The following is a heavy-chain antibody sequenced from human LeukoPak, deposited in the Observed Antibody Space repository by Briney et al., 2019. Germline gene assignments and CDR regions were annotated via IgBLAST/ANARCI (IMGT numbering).Heavy chain of an antibody. D-gene: IGHD3-9*01. CDR2: IIPILGIA. J-gene: IGHJ6*02. CDR3: ARDVVPGFGHYYYYGMDV. V-gene: IGHV1-69*04. Sequence: SVKVSCKATSRISWVRQAPGQGLEWMGRIIPILGIANYAQKFQGRVTITADKSTSTAYMELSSLRSEDTAVYYCARDVVPGFGHYYYYGMDVWGQGTTVTVSS. CDR1: TSR.